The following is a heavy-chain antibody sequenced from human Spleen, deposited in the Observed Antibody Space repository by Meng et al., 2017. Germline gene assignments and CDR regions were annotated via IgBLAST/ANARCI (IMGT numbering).Heavy chain of an antibody. J-gene: IGHJ4*02. CDR2: INHSGST. Sequence: QGLLQEGGAGMFKPSETLSLTCVVSGGSFSDYYWSWIRQPPGKGLEWIGEINHSGSTNYNPSLESRATISVDTSQNNLSLKLSSVTAADSAVYYCARGPTTMAHDFDYWGQGTLVTVSS. CDR3: ARGPTTMAHDFDY. V-gene: IGHV4-34*01. CDR1: GGSFSDYY. D-gene: IGHD4-11*01.